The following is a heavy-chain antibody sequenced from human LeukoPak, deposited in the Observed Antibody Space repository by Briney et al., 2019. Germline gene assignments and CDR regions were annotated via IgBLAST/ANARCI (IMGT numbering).Heavy chain of an antibody. CDR2: ISGSGGST. CDR3: TTDVPYTYGAIDQ. V-gene: IGHV3-23*01. Sequence: GGSLRLSCAASGFTFSSYAMSWVRQAPGKGLEWVSAISGSGGSTYYADSVKGRFTISRDNSKNTLYLQMNSLRAEDTAVYYCTTDVPYTYGAIDQWGPGTLVTVSS. CDR1: GFTFSSYA. D-gene: IGHD5-18*01. J-gene: IGHJ4*02.